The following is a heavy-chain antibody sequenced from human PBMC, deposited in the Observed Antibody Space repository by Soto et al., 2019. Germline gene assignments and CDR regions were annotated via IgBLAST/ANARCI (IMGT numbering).Heavy chain of an antibody. CDR1: GFTFSSYG. CDR3: AKGGIAVAGTYFDY. V-gene: IGHV3-30*18. Sequence: GGSLRLSCAASGFTFSSYGMHWVRQAPGKGLEWVAVISYDGSNKYYADSVKGRFTISRDNSKNTLYLQMNSLRAEDTAVYYCAKGGIAVAGTYFDYWGQGTLVTVSS. D-gene: IGHD6-19*01. J-gene: IGHJ4*02. CDR2: ISYDGSNK.